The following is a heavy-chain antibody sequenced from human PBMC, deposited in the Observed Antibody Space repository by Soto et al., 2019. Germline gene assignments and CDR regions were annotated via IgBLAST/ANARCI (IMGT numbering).Heavy chain of an antibody. CDR3: ARDVWSRASGPPDS. D-gene: IGHD3-10*01. CDR1: GFSFDDYA. CDR2: INWYSGTI. J-gene: IGHJ4*02. Sequence: EVRLVESGGGLVQPGRSLRLSCAASGFSFDDYAMHWVRQAPGKGLEWVTGINWYSGTIGYADSVKGRFTISRDNAKNSLYLQMNSLRAEDTALYYCARDVWSRASGPPDSWGQGTLVTVSS. V-gene: IGHV3-9*01.